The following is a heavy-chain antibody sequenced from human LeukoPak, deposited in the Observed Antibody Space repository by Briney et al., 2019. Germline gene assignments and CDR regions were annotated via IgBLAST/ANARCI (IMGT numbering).Heavy chain of an antibody. D-gene: IGHD3-3*01. V-gene: IGHV4-30-2*01. CDR3: ARGTVLRFLEWFIPPPFDY. CDR1: GGSISSGGYH. J-gene: IGHJ4*02. Sequence: PSQTLSLTCTVSGGSISSGGYHWSWIRQPPGKGLEWIGYIYHSGSTYYNPSLKSRVTISVDRSKNQFSLKLSSVTAADTAVYYCARGTVLRFLEWFIPPPFDYWGQGTLVTVSS. CDR2: IYHSGST.